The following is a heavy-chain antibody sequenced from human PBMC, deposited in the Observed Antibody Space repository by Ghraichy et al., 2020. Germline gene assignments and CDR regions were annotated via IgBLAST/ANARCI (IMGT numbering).Heavy chain of an antibody. D-gene: IGHD3-10*01. CDR2: ISSSSNI. J-gene: IGHJ4*02. CDR3: ARKDFDTSGTYYVPFFDY. CDR1: GFTFSTYT. Sequence: GESLNISCAASGFTFSTYTMAWVRQAPGKGLEWVAHISSSSNIHYADSVKGRFTISRDNAKNSVHLQMNSLRDEDAAVYYCARKDFDTSGTYYVPFFDYWGQGTLVTVSS. V-gene: IGHV3-48*02.